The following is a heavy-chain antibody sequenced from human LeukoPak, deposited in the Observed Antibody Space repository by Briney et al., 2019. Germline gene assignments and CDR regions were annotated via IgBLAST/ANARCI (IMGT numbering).Heavy chain of an antibody. J-gene: IGHJ4*02. CDR1: GYTFTGYY. Sequence: ASVKVSCEASGYTFTGYYMHWVRQAPGQGLEWMGWINPNSGGTNYAQKFQGRVTMPRDTSISTAYMELSRLRSDDTAVYYCARASISAVALDYWGQGTLVTVSS. CDR3: ARASISAVALDY. V-gene: IGHV1-2*02. CDR2: INPNSGGT. D-gene: IGHD6-19*01.